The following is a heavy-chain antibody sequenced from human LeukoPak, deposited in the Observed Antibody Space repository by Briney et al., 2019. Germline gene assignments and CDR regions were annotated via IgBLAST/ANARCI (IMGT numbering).Heavy chain of an antibody. Sequence: GGSLRLSCAASGFTFSNAWMSWVRQAPGKGLEWVGRIKSKTDGGTTDYAAPVKGRFTISRDDSKNTLYLQMNSLKTEDTAVYYCTTSDWTERYCSGGSCYMHDYWGQGTLVTVSS. CDR1: GFTFSNAW. J-gene: IGHJ4*02. CDR3: TTSDWTERYCSGGSCYMHDY. V-gene: IGHV3-15*01. CDR2: IKSKTDGGTT. D-gene: IGHD2-15*01.